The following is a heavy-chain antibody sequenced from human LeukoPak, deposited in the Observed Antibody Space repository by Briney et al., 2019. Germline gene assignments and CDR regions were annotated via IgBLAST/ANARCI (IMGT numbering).Heavy chain of an antibody. CDR3: ARNARYNWFDP. V-gene: IGHV4-38-2*02. Sequence: PSETLSLTCTVSGYSITSGYYWGWIRQPPGKGLEWIGSIYHTGSTYYNPSLKSRVTISVDTSKNQFSLKVSSVTAADTAVYYCARNARYNWFDPWGQGTLVTVSS. CDR2: IYHTGST. CDR1: GYSITSGYY. J-gene: IGHJ5*02.